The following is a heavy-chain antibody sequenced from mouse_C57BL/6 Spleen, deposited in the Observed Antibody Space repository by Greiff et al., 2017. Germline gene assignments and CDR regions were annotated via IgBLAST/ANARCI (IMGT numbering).Heavy chain of an antibody. CDR3: ARRYDYGVDY. J-gene: IGHJ2*01. CDR1: GYTFTSYW. V-gene: IGHV1-64*01. Sequence: QVQLQQPGAELVKPGASVKLSCKASGYTFTSYWMHWVKQRPGQGLEWIGMIHPNSGSTNYNEKSKSKATLTVDKSSSTAYMQLSSLTSEDSAVYYCARRYDYGVDYWGQGTTLTVSS. D-gene: IGHD2-4*01. CDR2: IHPNSGST.